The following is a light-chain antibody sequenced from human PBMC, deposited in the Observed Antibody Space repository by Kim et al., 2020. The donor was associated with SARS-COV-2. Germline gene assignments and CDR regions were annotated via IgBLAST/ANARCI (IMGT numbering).Light chain of an antibody. CDR3: QQYGTSPIA. CDR1: QTVTGSY. CDR2: GAS. J-gene: IGKJ3*01. Sequence: EIVLTQSPGTLSLSPGERATLSCRASQTVTGSYLVWYQQKPGQAPRLLIYGASSRATGIPDRFSGSGSGTDFTLTITRLEPEDFAVYYCQQYGTSPIAFGPGTKVDIK. V-gene: IGKV3-20*01.